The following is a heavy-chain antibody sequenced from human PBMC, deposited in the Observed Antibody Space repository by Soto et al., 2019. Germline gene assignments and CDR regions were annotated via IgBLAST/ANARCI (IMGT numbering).Heavy chain of an antibody. D-gene: IGHD5-12*01. V-gene: IGHV1-18*01. CDR1: GYTFTDYG. J-gene: IGHJ4*02. CDR3: ARDRSGYGDY. Sequence: QVHLVQSGGEVKKPGASVKVSCKASGYTFTDYGISWARQAPGQGLEWMGWISAYNGNTNHAQNLQGRVTLTTDASTSTAFMELTSLRSDDTAVYYCARDRSGYGDYWGQGTLVTVSS. CDR2: ISAYNGNT.